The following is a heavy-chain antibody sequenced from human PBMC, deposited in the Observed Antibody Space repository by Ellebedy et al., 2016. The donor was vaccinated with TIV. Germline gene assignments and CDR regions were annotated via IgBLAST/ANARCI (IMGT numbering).Heavy chain of an antibody. CDR1: GFTFRSYA. CDR3: AGTVGRLPTPRIDY. V-gene: IGHV3-23*01. J-gene: IGHJ4*02. CDR2: ISGSGGST. D-gene: IGHD4-17*01. Sequence: GESLKISCAASGFTFRSYAMNWVRQAPGKGLEWVSGISGSGGSTYYADSVKGRITISRDNSKNTVYLQMNSLRAEDTAVYYCAGTVGRLPTPRIDYWGQGTLVTVSS.